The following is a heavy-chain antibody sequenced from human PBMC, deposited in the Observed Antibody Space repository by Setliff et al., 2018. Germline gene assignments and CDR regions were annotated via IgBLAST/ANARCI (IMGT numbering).Heavy chain of an antibody. J-gene: IGHJ4*02. CDR2: IDVGGGNT. V-gene: IGHV3-23*01. D-gene: IGHD3-22*01. CDR1: TFTFSNYA. CDR3: VRGSAYSSGSFDC. Sequence: GGSLRLSCVASTFTFSNYAVTWVRQAPGKGLGWVSSIDVGGGNTNYADSVKGQFTVSRDNAKNTLYLQMNSLRAEDTAMYYCVRGSAYSSGSFDCWGQGTLVTVSS.